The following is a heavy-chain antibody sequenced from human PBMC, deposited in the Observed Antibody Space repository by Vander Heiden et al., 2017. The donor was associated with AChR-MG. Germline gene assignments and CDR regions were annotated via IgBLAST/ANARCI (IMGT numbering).Heavy chain of an antibody. CDR1: GYTFTSYY. Sequence: QVQLVQSGAEVKKPGASVKVTCKASGYTFTSYYMHWVRQAPGQGLEWMGIINPSGGSTSYAQKFQGRVTMTRDTSTSTVYMELSSLRAEDTAVYYCARDRYLVISTSLFDYWGQGTLVTVSS. V-gene: IGHV1-46*01. J-gene: IGHJ4*02. CDR2: INPSGGST. CDR3: ARDRYLVISTSLFDY. D-gene: IGHD3-22*01.